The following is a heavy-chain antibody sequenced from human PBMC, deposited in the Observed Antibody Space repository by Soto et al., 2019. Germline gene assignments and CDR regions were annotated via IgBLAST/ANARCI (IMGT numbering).Heavy chain of an antibody. CDR1: GFSFRNSW. J-gene: IGHJ4*02. D-gene: IGHD2-2*01. Sequence: EVQLVESGGGLVQPGGSLTLSCSASGFSFRNSWMTWVRQAPGRGLEWVANIKQDGSQTYFLDSVRGRFIIFRDNDKNSLVLQMNSLRVEDTALYYCASEALCTSNRCYEDHWGQGTMVTVSS. CDR3: ASEALCTSNRCYEDH. V-gene: IGHV3-7*04. CDR2: IKQDGSQT.